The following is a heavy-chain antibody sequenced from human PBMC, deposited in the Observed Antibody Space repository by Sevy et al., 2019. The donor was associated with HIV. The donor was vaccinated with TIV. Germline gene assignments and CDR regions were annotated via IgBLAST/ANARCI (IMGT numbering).Heavy chain of an antibody. D-gene: IGHD3-10*01. CDR3: TRVRGLLGWFDS. CDR2: ISYEGSRT. J-gene: IGHJ5*01. V-gene: IGHV3-30*04. Sequence: GGSLRLSCAASGFTFSDYTIHWVRQAPGKGLEWVSVISYEGSRTSYADSVKGRFTISRDNSKNTLFLQMNSLRAEETAVYYCTRVRGLLGWFDSWGQGTLVTVSS. CDR1: GFTFSDYT.